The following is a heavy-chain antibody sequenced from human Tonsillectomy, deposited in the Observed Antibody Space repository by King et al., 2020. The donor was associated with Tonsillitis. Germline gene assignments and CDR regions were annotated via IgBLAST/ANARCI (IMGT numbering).Heavy chain of an antibody. D-gene: IGHD3-22*01. V-gene: IGHV3-7*03. CDR2: IKQGGSEE. CDR3: ARLFYSDKSSYYRHFDY. Sequence: VQLVESGGGLVQPGGSLRLSCAASGFTLSNYRMSWVRQAPGKGLEWVANIKQGGSEEFSVVSVRCRFTVSSDNAKNSLYLQMNSLRAEDTAVYYCARLFYSDKSSYYRHFDYWGQGTLVTVSS. J-gene: IGHJ4*02. CDR1: GFTLSNYR.